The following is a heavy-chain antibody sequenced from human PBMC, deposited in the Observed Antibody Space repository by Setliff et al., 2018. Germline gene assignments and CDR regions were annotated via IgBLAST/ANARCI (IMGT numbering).Heavy chain of an antibody. CDR1: GGSFSGYQ. CDR3: ARGRYDSSGYELDS. J-gene: IGHJ4*02. D-gene: IGHD3-22*01. V-gene: IGHV4-34*01. Sequence: PSETLSLTCGVHGGSFSGYQWTWIRQPPGKGLEWIGEINQSGSANYNPSLKSRASLSVDTSEKQLSLTLNSVTVADTAVYYCARGRYDSSGYELDSWGKGILVTVSS. CDR2: INQSGSA.